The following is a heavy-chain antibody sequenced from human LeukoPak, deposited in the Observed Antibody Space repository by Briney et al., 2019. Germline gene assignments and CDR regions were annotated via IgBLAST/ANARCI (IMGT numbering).Heavy chain of an antibody. D-gene: IGHD4-17*01. CDR3: ARDHPTETDAFDI. J-gene: IGHJ3*02. CDR2: ISKDGSNQ. V-gene: IGHV3-30*03. CDR1: GFTFSSYG. Sequence: PGRSLRLSCAASGFTFSSYGMHWVRQAPGKGLEWVAVISKDGSNQYYADSVKGRFTISRDNSKNTLYLQMSSLRGDDTALYYCARDHPTETDAFDIWGQGTMVTVFS.